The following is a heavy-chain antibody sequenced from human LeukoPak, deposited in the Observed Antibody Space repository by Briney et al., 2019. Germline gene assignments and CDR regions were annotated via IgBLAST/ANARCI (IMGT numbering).Heavy chain of an antibody. CDR1: GFTFSSYW. Sequence: PGGSLRLSCAASGFTFSSYWMSWVRQAPGKGLEWVANIKQDGSEKYYVDSVKGRFTISRDNSKNTLYLQMNSLRAEDTAVYYCARVGPLWFGDLLYFDYWGQGTLVTVSS. J-gene: IGHJ4*02. CDR2: IKQDGSEK. CDR3: ARVGPLWFGDLLYFDY. D-gene: IGHD3-10*01. V-gene: IGHV3-7*01.